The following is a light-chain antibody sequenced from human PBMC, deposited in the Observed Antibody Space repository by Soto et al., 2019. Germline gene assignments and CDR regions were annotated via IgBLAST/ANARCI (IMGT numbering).Light chain of an antibody. V-gene: IGLV2-8*01. CDR2: EVN. CDR3: SSYAGSDNPVV. CDR1: SSDGGGYNY. J-gene: IGLJ3*02. Sequence: QSALTQPPSASGSPGQSVTISCTGTSSDGGGYNYVSWYQQHPGKAPKLIVYEVNKRPSGVPERFSGSKSGNTASLTVSGLQAEDEADYCCSSYAGSDNPVVFGGGTKLTVL.